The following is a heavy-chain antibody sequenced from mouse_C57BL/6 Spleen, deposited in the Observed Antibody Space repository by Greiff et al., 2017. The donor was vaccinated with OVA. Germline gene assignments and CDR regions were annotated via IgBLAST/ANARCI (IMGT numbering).Heavy chain of an antibody. CDR3: ARSPYYYGSDYYAMDY. CDR1: GFSLSTSGMG. CDR2: IYWDDDK. V-gene: IGHV8-12*01. J-gene: IGHJ4*01. Sequence: QVTLKESGPGILQSSQTLSLTCSFSGFSLSTSGMGVSWIRQPSGKGLEWLAHIYWDDDKRYNPSLKSRPTISKDTSRNQVFLKITSGDTADTATYYCARSPYYYGSDYYAMDYWGQGTSVTVSS. D-gene: IGHD1-1*01.